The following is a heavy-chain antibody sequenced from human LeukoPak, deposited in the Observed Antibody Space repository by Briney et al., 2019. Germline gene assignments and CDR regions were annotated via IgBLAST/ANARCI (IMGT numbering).Heavy chain of an antibody. CDR1: GFTFSSYW. V-gene: IGHV3-74*01. CDR2: INSDGSSI. Sequence: GGSLRLSCAASGFTFSSYWMHWVRRAPGKGLVGVSRINSDGSSIRYADSVKGRFTISRDNAKNTLYLQMNSLRAEDTAVYYCARPDYGDHRFDSWGQGTLVTVSS. CDR3: ARPDYGDHRFDS. J-gene: IGHJ5*01. D-gene: IGHD4-17*01.